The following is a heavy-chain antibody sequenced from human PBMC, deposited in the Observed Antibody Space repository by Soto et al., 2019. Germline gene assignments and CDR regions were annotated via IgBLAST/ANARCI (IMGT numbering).Heavy chain of an antibody. V-gene: IGHV3-20*04. CDR1: GFTFDDYG. Sequence: EVQLVESGGGVVRPGGSLRLSCAASGFTFDDYGMSWVRQAPGKGLEWVAGINWNGGSTGYADSVKGRFTISRDNAKNSLYLQMNGLRAEDTALYFCARVLTTGGGYYYPSVYWGQGTLVTVSS. D-gene: IGHD3-22*01. J-gene: IGHJ4*02. CDR2: INWNGGST. CDR3: ARVLTTGGGYYYPSVY.